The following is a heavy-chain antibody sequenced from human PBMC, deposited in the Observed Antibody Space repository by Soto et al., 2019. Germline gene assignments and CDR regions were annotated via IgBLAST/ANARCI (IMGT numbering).Heavy chain of an antibody. Sequence: APVKVYCRTSVYGFTVYYIDCLRHNHGQGLEWMGWINPNSGGTNYAQKFQGWVTMTRDTSISAAYMELSRLRSDDTAVYYCARGPTGSGNYLPWFAPWGQATLVTVSS. CDR2: INPNSGGT. CDR1: VYGFTVYY. D-gene: IGHD3-10*01. V-gene: IGHV1-2*04. CDR3: ARGPTGSGNYLPWFAP. J-gene: IGHJ5*02.